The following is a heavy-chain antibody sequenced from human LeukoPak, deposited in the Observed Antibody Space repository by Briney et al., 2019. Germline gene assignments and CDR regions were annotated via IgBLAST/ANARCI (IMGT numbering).Heavy chain of an antibody. CDR1: GYSFTSYW. CDR2: IYPGDSDT. D-gene: IGHD5-18*01. V-gene: IGHV5-51*01. J-gene: IGHJ4*02. CDR3: ARHYDVGRGYSPPHY. Sequence: GESLKISCKGSGYSFTSYWIGWVRQMPGKGLEWMGIIYPGDSDTRYSPSFQGQVTISADKSINTAYLQWGSLKASDTAIYYCARHYDVGRGYSPPHYWGQGTLVTVSS.